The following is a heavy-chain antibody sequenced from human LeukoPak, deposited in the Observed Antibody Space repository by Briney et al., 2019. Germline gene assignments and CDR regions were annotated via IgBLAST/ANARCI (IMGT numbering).Heavy chain of an antibody. CDR1: GYTFTSYG. Sequence: ASVKVSCKASGYTFTSYGISWVRQAPGQGLEWMGWISSYNGNTNYAQKLQGRVTMTTDTSTSTAYMELRSLRSDDTAVYYCARDTIFGVVIMGDWFDPWGQGTLVTVSS. D-gene: IGHD3-3*01. CDR2: ISSYNGNT. J-gene: IGHJ5*02. V-gene: IGHV1-18*01. CDR3: ARDTIFGVVIMGDWFDP.